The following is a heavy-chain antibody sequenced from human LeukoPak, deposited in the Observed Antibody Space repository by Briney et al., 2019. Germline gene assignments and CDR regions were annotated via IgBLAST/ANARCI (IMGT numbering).Heavy chain of an antibody. CDR2: IKQDGSEK. Sequence: GGSLRLSCTDSGCTFRNYWMTWVRKAPAKGLERVANIKQDGSEKYYVDSVKGRFTISRDNAKNSLYLQMNSLRAEDTAVYYCARGFDSRFFNDWGQGTLVTVSS. D-gene: IGHD3-22*01. J-gene: IGHJ4*02. CDR3: ARGFDSRFFND. CDR1: GCTFRNYW. V-gene: IGHV3-7*01.